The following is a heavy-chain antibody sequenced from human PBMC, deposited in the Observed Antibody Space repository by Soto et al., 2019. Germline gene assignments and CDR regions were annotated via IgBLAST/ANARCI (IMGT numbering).Heavy chain of an antibody. V-gene: IGHV1-18*04. J-gene: IGHJ6*02. Sequence: ASVKFSCTASGYPFTSYGISWVRHAPGQGLEWMGWISAYNGNTNYAQKIQVIVTMTTDTSTSTAYMELRSLRSDDTAVYYCARYGTQSLRYDYYGMDVWGQGTTVTVYS. CDR3: ARYGTQSLRYDYYGMDV. CDR2: ISAYNGNT. D-gene: IGHD2-8*01. CDR1: GYPFTSYG.